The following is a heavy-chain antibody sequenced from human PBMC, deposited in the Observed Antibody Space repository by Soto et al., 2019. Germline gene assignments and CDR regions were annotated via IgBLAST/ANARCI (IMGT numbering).Heavy chain of an antibody. D-gene: IGHD1-26*01. CDR2: ISYDGSNK. CDR1: GFTFSSYA. CDR3: ARVGGGGGSYPDY. Sequence: PGGSPRLSRAAPGFTFSSYAMHRVRQAPGKGLEWVAVISYDGSNKYYADSVKGRFTISRDNAKNTLYLQMNSLRAEDTAVYYCARVGGGGGSYPDYWGLGTLVTVSS. V-gene: IGHV3-30-3*01. J-gene: IGHJ4*02.